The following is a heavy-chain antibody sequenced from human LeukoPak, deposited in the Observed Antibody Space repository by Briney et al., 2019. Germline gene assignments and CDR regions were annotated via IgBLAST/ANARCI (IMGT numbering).Heavy chain of an antibody. J-gene: IGHJ4*02. V-gene: IGHV4-34*01. D-gene: IGHD3-22*01. CDR2: INHSGST. Sequence: SETLSLTCAVYGGSFSGYYWSWIRHPPGKGLEWIGEINHSGSTNYNPSLKSRVTISVDTSKNQFSLKLSSVTAADTAVYYCARARKYYYDSSGLLDYWGQGTLVTVSS. CDR3: ARARKYYYDSSGLLDY. CDR1: GGSFSGYY.